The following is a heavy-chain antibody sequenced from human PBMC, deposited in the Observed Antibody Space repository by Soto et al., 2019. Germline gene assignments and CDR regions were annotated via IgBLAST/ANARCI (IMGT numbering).Heavy chain of an antibody. CDR2: ISSSSSTI. D-gene: IGHD6-19*01. Sequence: PGGSLRLSCAASGFTFSSYSMNWVRQAPGKGLEWVSYISSSSSTIYYADSVKGRFTISRDNAKNSLYLQMNSLRDEDTAVYYCARRGGSSGRMYYYGMDVWGQGTTVTVSS. CDR1: GFTFSSYS. V-gene: IGHV3-48*02. CDR3: ARRGGSSGRMYYYGMDV. J-gene: IGHJ6*02.